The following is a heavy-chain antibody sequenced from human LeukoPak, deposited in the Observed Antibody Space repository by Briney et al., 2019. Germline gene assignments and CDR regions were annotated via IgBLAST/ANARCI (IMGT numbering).Heavy chain of an antibody. CDR3: TREATSDSSGCNYFDY. J-gene: IGHJ4*02. CDR1: GFTFGDYA. CDR2: IRSKAYGGTT. V-gene: IGHV3-49*04. D-gene: IGHD6-25*01. Sequence: GGSLRLSCTASGFTFGDYAMSWVRQAPGKGLEWVGFIRSKAYGGTTEYAASVKGRFTISRDDSKSIAYLQMNSLKTEDTAVYYCTREATSDSSGCNYFDYWGQGTLVTVSS.